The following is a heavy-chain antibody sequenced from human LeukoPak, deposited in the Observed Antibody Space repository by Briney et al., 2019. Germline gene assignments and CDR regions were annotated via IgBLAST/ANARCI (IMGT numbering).Heavy chain of an antibody. CDR2: IIPILGIA. CDR3: ARYGRGVNDAFDI. Sequence: GASVKVSCKASGGTFSSYAISWVRQAPGQGREWMGRIIPILGIANYAQKFQGRVTITADKSTSTAYMELSSLRSEDTAVYYCARYGRGVNDAFDIWGQGTMVTVSS. J-gene: IGHJ3*02. V-gene: IGHV1-69*04. CDR1: GGTFSSYA. D-gene: IGHD2-8*01.